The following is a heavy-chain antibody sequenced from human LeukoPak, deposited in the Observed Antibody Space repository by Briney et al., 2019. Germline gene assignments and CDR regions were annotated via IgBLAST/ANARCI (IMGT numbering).Heavy chain of an antibody. V-gene: IGHV4-30-4*07. CDR1: GGSISSGGYS. CDR3: ARLSGSGSYFSSVIYFDY. CDR2: IYYSGTT. D-gene: IGHD3-10*01. J-gene: IGHJ4*02. Sequence: SQTLSLTCAVSGGSISSGGYSWTWIRQPPGRGLECIGHIYYSGTTYYNPSLKSRVTISLDTSKNQFSLKLSSVTAADTAVYYCARLSGSGSYFSSVIYFDYWGQGTLVTVSS.